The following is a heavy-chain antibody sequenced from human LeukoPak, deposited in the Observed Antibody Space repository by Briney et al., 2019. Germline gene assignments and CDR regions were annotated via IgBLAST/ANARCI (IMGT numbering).Heavy chain of an antibody. Sequence: GASVKVSCKASGGTFSSYAISWVRQAPGQGLEWMGRIIPILGIANYAQKFQGRVTMTRNTSISTAYMELSSLRSEDTAVYYCARRVAVGATTYAFDIWGQGTMVTVSS. V-gene: IGHV1-69*04. CDR3: ARRVAVGATTYAFDI. D-gene: IGHD1-26*01. CDR1: GGTFSSYA. CDR2: IIPILGIA. J-gene: IGHJ3*02.